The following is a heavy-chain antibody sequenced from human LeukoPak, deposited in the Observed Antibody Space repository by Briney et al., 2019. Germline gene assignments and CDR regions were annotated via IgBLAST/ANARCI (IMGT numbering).Heavy chain of an antibody. CDR1: GFTFSRNY. Sequence: GGSLRLSCAASGFTFSRNYMSWVRQAPGKGLEWVSVIYSGGRTYYSDSVKGRFTISRDNSKNTLYFQMNSLRAEDTAVYYCARAGPSSSWHQFDYWGQGTLVTVSS. V-gene: IGHV3-66*01. CDR3: ARAGPSSSWHQFDY. J-gene: IGHJ4*02. CDR2: IYSGGRT. D-gene: IGHD6-13*01.